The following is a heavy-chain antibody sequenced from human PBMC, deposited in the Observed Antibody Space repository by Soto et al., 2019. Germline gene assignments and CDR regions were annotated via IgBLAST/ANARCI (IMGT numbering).Heavy chain of an antibody. CDR2: IYYSGST. D-gene: IGHD3-3*01. CDR1: GGSISSYY. CDR3: ARVNMETDLYYYSAMDV. J-gene: IGHJ6*02. Sequence: PSETLSLTCIVSGGSISSYYWSWIRQPPGKGLEWIGFIYYSGSTNYNPSLKSRVTISVDTSKNQFSLKLRSVTAADTAVYYCARVNMETDLYYYSAMDVRGLGTTVNVSS. V-gene: IGHV4-59*01.